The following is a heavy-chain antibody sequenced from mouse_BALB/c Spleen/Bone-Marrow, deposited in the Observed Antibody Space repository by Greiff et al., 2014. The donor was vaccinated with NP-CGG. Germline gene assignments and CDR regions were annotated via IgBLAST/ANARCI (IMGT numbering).Heavy chain of an antibody. J-gene: IGHJ2*01. CDR1: GYTFTSYW. V-gene: IGHV1S81*02. Sequence: VQLQQPGAELVKPGASVKLSCKASGYTFTSYWMHWVKQRPGQGLEWIGEINPSNGRTNYNEKFKSKATLTVDKSSSTAYMQLSSLTSEDSAVYYCARGTFDYWGQGTTLTVSS. CDR3: ARGTFDY. CDR2: INPSNGRT.